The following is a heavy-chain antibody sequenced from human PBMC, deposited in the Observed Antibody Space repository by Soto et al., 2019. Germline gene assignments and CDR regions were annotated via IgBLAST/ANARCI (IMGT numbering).Heavy chain of an antibody. CDR2: IYYSGST. J-gene: IGHJ3*02. V-gene: IGHV4-31*03. CDR1: GGSISSGGYY. CDR3: ARGGVLHDAFDI. Sequence: SETLSLTCTVSGGSISSGGYYWSCIRQHPGKGLEWIGYIYYSGSTYYNPSLKSRVTISVDTSKNQFSLKLSSVTAADTAVYYCARGGVLHDAFDIWGQGTMVTVS. D-gene: IGHD1-26*01.